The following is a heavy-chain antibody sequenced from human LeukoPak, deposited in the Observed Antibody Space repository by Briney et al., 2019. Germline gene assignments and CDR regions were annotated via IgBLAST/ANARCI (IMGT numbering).Heavy chain of an antibody. J-gene: IGHJ4*02. CDR3: ARGKGYSGYDLRRGEFDY. CDR1: GGSISSGGYY. CDR2: IYYSGST. V-gene: IGHV4-31*03. D-gene: IGHD5-12*01. Sequence: SETLPLTCTVSGGSISSGGYYWSWIRQHPGKGLEWIGYIYYSGSTYYNPSLKSRVTISVDTSKNQFSLKLSSVTAADTAVYYCARGKGYSGYDLRRGEFDYWGRGTLVTVSS.